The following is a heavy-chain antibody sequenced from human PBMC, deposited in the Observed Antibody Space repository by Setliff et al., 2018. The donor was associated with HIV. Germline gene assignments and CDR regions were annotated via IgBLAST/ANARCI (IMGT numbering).Heavy chain of an antibody. D-gene: IGHD6-13*01. Sequence: PSETLSLTCAVYGGSFSGYYWSWIRQAPGKGLEWVSRINKDGSSINYADFVKGRFTISRDNSKNTLYLQMNSLRAEDTAVYYCAKGGPYSSTWHSPKYWGQGTLVTVS. CDR2: INKDGSSI. CDR3: AKGGPYSSTWHSPKY. J-gene: IGHJ4*02. V-gene: IGHV3-74*01. CDR1: GGSFSGYY.